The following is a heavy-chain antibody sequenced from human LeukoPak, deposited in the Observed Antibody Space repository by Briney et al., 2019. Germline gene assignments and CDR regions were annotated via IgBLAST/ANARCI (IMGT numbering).Heavy chain of an antibody. CDR1: GFTFSSYE. CDR2: ISSSGSTI. V-gene: IGHV3-48*03. D-gene: IGHD7-27*01. CDR3: AKVQLGIGVDY. Sequence: GGSLRLSCAASGFTFSSYETNWVRQAPGKGLEWVSYISSSGSTIYYADSVKGRFTISRDDSKNTLYLQMNSLRAEDTAVYYCAKVQLGIGVDYWGQGTLVTVSS. J-gene: IGHJ4*02.